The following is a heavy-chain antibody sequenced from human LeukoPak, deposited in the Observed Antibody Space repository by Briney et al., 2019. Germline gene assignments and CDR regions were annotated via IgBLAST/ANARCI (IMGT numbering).Heavy chain of an antibody. J-gene: IGHJ4*02. CDR3: ARDYDFWSGYYTRGYYLDY. V-gene: IGHV4-4*09. D-gene: IGHD3-3*01. CDR2: NYTSGST. CDR1: GGSISSYY. Sequence: SETLSLTCTVSGGSISSYYWSWIRQPPGKGLEWIGYNYTSGSTNYNPSLKSRVTISVDTSKNQFSLKLSSVTAADTAVYYCARDYDFWSGYYTRGYYLDYWGQGTLVTVSS.